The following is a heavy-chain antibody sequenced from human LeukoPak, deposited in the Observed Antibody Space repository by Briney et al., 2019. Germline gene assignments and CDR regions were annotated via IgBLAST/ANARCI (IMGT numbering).Heavy chain of an antibody. CDR2: ISASGGTT. J-gene: IGHJ5*02. Sequence: GGSLRLSCAACGFTFNSYAMSWVRQAPGKGLEWVSAISASGGTTYYADSVRGRFTISRDNSENTLYLQMNSLRVEDTAVYYCAKEPREYCSSSACPNWLDPWGQGALVTVS. CDR3: AKEPREYCSSSACPNWLDP. V-gene: IGHV3-23*01. D-gene: IGHD2/OR15-2a*01. CDR1: GFTFNSYA.